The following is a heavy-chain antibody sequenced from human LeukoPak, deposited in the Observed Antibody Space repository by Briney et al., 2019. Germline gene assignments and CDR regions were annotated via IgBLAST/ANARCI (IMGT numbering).Heavy chain of an antibody. CDR3: ARDLGLYDYGGNIDY. D-gene: IGHD4-23*01. CDR2: ISGSSRTM. CDR1: GFTFSTYS. V-gene: IGHV3-48*04. J-gene: IGHJ4*02. Sequence: GGSLRLFWAASGFTFSTYSMNWVRQAPGKGLEWVSYISGSSRTMYYADYVKGRFTISRDNAKKSLYLKMNSLRAEDTAVYYCARDLGLYDYGGNIDYWGQGTLVTVSS.